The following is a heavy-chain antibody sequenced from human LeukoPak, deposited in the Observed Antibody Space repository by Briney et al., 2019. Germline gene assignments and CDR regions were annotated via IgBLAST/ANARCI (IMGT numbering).Heavy chain of an antibody. D-gene: IGHD5-24*01. CDR2: IYSGGST. CDR1: GFTVSSNY. Sequence: PGGSLRLSCAASGFTVSSNYMSWVRQAPGKGLGWVSVIYSGGSTYYADSVKGRFTTSRDNSKNTLYLQMNSLRAEDTAVYYCARESLQDDAFDIWGQGTMVTVSS. CDR3: ARESLQDDAFDI. V-gene: IGHV3-53*01. J-gene: IGHJ3*02.